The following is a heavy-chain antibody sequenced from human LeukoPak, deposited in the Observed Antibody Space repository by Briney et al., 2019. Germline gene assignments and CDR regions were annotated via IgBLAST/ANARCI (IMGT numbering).Heavy chain of an antibody. D-gene: IGHD2-2*01. CDR1: GFTYSNYE. CDR2: ISTSGSTK. J-gene: IGHJ4*02. CDR3: AKDGSCSSTSCYLGY. Sequence: GGSLRLSCVASGFTYSNYEMNWVRQAPGKGLEWISYISTSGSTKYYADSVKGRFTISRDNSKNTLYLQMNSLRAENTAVYYCAKDGSCSSTSCYLGYWGQGTLVTVSS. V-gene: IGHV3-48*03.